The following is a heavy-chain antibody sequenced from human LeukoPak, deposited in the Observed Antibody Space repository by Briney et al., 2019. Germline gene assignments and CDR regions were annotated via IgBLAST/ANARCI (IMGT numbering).Heavy chain of an antibody. CDR2: ISATDTST. V-gene: IGHV3-23*01. D-gene: IGHD5-12*01. CDR1: GFTFSTFV. CDR3: AKARATIYYFDC. J-gene: IGHJ4*02. Sequence: GGSLRLSCAASGFTFSTFVMSWVRQAPGKGLEWVSAISATDTSTYYADSVKGRFTISRDNSKNTLYLQMNSLRAEDTAVYYCAKARATIYYFDCWGQGTLVTVSS.